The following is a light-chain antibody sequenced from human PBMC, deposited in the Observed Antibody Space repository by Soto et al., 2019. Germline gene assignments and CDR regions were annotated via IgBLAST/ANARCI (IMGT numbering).Light chain of an antibody. J-gene: IGKJ1*01. Sequence: DIQTTQSTSTMSASVGDRVTITCRASQSISTCLAWYQQRPGKAHKLLIYKAYSLESGVQSRFSGSGSGAEFTLTISSLQPDDFAVYYCQQYGSSPVTVGQGTKVENK. CDR1: QSISTC. CDR3: QQYGSSPVT. CDR2: KAY. V-gene: IGKV1-5*03.